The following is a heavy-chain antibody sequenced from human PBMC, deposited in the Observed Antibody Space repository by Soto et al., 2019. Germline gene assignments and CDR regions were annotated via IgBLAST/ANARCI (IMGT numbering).Heavy chain of an antibody. Sequence: QVQLQESGPGLVKPSETLSLTCSVSGGSISNHYWSWIRQPPGKGLEWIGYIYYNGNTNYNPSIKWRVTMSVDTSRNQISLKLTTVTAADTAVYYCTRANWYSEYWGQGTLVTVSS. CDR3: TRANWYSEY. CDR2: IYYNGNT. V-gene: IGHV4-59*11. J-gene: IGHJ4*02. CDR1: GGSISNHY. D-gene: IGHD7-27*01.